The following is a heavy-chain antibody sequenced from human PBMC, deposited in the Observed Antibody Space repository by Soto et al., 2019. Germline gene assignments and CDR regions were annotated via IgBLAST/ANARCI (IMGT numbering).Heavy chain of an antibody. CDR1: GGSIRGGDYY. Sequence: QVQLQESGPGLVKPSQTLSLTCTVSGGSIRGGDYYWSWIRQHPGKGLEWIGYIFYSGNSFYNPSLKSGVTRAGDTSKNQFSLQLSSVTAADTAIYYCARLSSLYYNSDYGGYYFDYWGQGTLVSVSS. D-gene: IGHD3-10*01. J-gene: IGHJ4*02. CDR2: IFYSGNS. V-gene: IGHV4-31*03. CDR3: ARLSSLYYNSDYGGYYFDY.